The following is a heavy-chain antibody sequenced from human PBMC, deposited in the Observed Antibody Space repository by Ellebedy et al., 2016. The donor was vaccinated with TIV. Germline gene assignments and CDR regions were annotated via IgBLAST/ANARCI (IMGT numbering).Heavy chain of an antibody. Sequence: PGGSLRLSCAASGFTFSSYAMIWVRQAPGEGLDWVSVIVAGGESTYYANSVKGRFTISIDNSKNTLYLQMNSLRAEDTAIYYCAKGYGSSSRYFFDYWGQGTPVTVSS. CDR1: GFTFSSYA. D-gene: IGHD6-6*01. CDR2: IVAGGEST. CDR3: AKGYGSSSRYFFDY. V-gene: IGHV3-23*01. J-gene: IGHJ4*02.